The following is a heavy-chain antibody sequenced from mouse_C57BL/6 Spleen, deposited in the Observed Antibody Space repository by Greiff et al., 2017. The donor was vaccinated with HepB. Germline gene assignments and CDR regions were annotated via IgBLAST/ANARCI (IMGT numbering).Heavy chain of an antibody. D-gene: IGHD1-1*01. CDR1: GYTFTSYD. CDR3: AREPPNMNYYGSSYGAY. V-gene: IGHV1-85*01. J-gene: IGHJ3*01. Sequence: VQLQQSGPELVKPGASVKLSCKASGYTFTSYDINWVKQRPGQGLEWIGWIYPRDGSTKYNEKFKGKATLTVDTSSSTAYMELHSLTSEDSAVLFGAREPPNMNYYGSSYGAYWGQGTLVTVSA. CDR2: IYPRDGST.